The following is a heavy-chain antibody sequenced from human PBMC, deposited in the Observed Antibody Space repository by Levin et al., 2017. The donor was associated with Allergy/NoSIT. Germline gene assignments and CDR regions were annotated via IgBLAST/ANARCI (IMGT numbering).Heavy chain of an antibody. CDR3: AKDIAIIAAALDY. CDR2: ISYDGSNK. J-gene: IGHJ4*02. CDR1: GFTFSSYG. V-gene: IGHV3-30*18. Sequence: QPGGSLRLSCAASGFTFSSYGMHWVRQAPGKGLEWVAVISYDGSNKYYADSVKGRFTISRDNSKNTLYLQMNSLRAEDTAVYYCAKDIAIIAAALDYWGQGTLVTVSS. D-gene: IGHD6-13*01.